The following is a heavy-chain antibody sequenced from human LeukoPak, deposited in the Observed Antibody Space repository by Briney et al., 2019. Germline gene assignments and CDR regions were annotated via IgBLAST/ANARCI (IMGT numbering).Heavy chain of an antibody. CDR2: FDPEDGET. Sequence: ASVKVSCKVSGYTLTELSMHWVRQAPGKGLEWMGGFDPEDGETIYAQKFQGRVTMTEDTSTDTAYMELSSLRSEDTAVYYCATGVGYSGYGSVFDYWGPGTLVTVSS. D-gene: IGHD5-12*01. CDR1: GYTLTELS. CDR3: ATGVGYSGYGSVFDY. J-gene: IGHJ4*02. V-gene: IGHV1-24*01.